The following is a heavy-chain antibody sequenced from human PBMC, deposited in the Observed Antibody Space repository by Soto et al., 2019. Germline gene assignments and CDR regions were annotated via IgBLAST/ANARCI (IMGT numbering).Heavy chain of an antibody. CDR1: GFTFSNAW. J-gene: IGHJ6*02. CDR2: IKSKTDGGTT. V-gene: IGHV3-15*01. CDR3: TTDGAYFDWYYYGMDV. Sequence: GGSLRLSCAASGFTFSNAWMSWVRQAPGKGLEWVGRIKSKTDGGTTDYAAPVKGRFTISRDDSKNTLYLQMNSLKTEDTAAYYCTTDGAYFDWYYYGMDVWGQGTTVTVSS. D-gene: IGHD3-9*01.